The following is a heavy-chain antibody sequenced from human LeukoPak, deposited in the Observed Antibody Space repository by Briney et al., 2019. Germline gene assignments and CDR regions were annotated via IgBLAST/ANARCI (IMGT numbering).Heavy chain of an antibody. V-gene: IGHV1-69*04. D-gene: IGHD3-10*01. CDR1: GGTFSSYA. J-gene: IGHJ4*02. CDR2: IIPILGIA. CDR3: ARDGPPVRGVPPFWDRYYFDY. Sequence: GASVKVSCKASGGTFSSYAISWVRQAPGQGLEWMGRIIPILGIANYAQKFQGRVTITADKSTSTAYMELSSLRSEDTAVYYCARDGPPVRGVPPFWDRYYFDYWGQGTLVTVSS.